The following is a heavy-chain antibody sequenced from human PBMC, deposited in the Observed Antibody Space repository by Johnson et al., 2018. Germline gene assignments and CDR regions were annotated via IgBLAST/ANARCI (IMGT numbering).Heavy chain of an antibody. CDR1: GFTFSSYW. Sequence: VQLVQSGGGLVKPGGSLRLSCAASGFTFSSYWMHWVRQAPGKGLVWVSRINSDGSSTSYADSVKGRFTISRDNSKNTLYLQMNSLRAEDTAVYYCAKEGPCNNGGCFSGYYYYDMDVWGKGTTVTVSS. CDR2: INSDGSST. J-gene: IGHJ6*03. D-gene: IGHD2-8*01. CDR3: AKEGPCNNGGCFSGYYYYDMDV. V-gene: IGHV3-74*01.